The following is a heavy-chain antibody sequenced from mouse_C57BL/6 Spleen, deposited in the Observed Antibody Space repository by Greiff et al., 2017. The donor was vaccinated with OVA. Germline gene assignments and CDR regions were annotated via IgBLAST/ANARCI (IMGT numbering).Heavy chain of an antibody. V-gene: IGHV1-63*01. J-gene: IGHJ2*01. CDR3: AREEDGYPYFDY. Sequence: LVESGAELVRPGTSVKMSCKASGYTFTNYWIGWAKQRPGHGLEWIGDIYPGGGYTNYNEKFKGKATLTADKSSSTAYMQFSSLTSEDSAIYYCAREEDGYPYFDYWGQGTTLTVSS. D-gene: IGHD2-3*01. CDR2: IYPGGGYT. CDR1: GYTFTNYW.